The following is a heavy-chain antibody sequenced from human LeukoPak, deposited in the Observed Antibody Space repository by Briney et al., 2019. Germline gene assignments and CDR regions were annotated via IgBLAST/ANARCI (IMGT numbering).Heavy chain of an antibody. CDR3: ARDNGSYSLGFDY. CDR2: IYSGGST. D-gene: IGHD1-26*01. J-gene: IGHJ4*02. V-gene: IGHV3-53*01. Sequence: PGGSLRLSCAASGFTVSSNYMSWVRQAPGKGLEWVSVIYSGGSTYYADSVKGRFTISRDNSKNTLYLQMNSLRAEDTAVYYCARDNGSYSLGFDYWGQGTLVTVSS. CDR1: GFTVSSNY.